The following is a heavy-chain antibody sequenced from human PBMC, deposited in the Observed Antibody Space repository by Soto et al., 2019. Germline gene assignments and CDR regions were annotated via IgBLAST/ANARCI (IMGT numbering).Heavy chain of an antibody. V-gene: IGHV1-69*06. J-gene: IGHJ6*02. CDR3: TRSRYSYGWDYYYYGMDV. CDR2: IIPILGTA. Sequence: QVQLVQSGAEVKKPGSSVKVSCKASGGTFSSYAISWVRQAPGQGLEWMGGIIPILGTANYAQKFQGRVTITADKSTSTAYMELSSLRSEDTAVYYCTRSRYSYGWDYYYYGMDVWGQGTTVTVSS. CDR1: GGTFSSYA. D-gene: IGHD5-18*01.